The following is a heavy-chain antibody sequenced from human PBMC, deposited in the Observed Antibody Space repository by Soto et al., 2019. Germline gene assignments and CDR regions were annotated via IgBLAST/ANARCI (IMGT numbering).Heavy chain of an antibody. J-gene: IGHJ4*02. V-gene: IGHV3-48*03. CDR1: GFTFSSYE. CDR2: ISSSGSTI. CDR3: ATSYYDYGDYVFDY. Sequence: GGSLRLSCAASGFTFSSYEMNWVRQAPGKGLEWVSYISSSGSTIYYADSVKGRFTISRDNAKNSLYLQMNSLRAEDTAVYYCATSYYDYGDYVFDYSGQGAILTVYS. D-gene: IGHD4-17*01.